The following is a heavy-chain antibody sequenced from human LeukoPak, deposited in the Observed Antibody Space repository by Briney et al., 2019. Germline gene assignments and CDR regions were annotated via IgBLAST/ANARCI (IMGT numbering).Heavy chain of an antibody. V-gene: IGHV4-39*01. CDR1: GGSISSSSYY. CDR3: ARHLGYDSGGRSYHFYMDV. J-gene: IGHJ6*03. D-gene: IGHD3-10*01. Sequence: PSETLSLTCTVSGGSISSSSYYWGWIRQPPGKGLEWIGSIYYSGSTYYNPSLKSRVTISVDTSKNQFSLKLSSLTAADTAVYYCARHLGYDSGGRSYHFYMDVWGKGTTVTVSS. CDR2: IYYSGST.